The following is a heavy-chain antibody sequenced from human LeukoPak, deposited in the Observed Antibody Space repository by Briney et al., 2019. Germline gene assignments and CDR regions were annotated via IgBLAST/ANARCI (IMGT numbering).Heavy chain of an antibody. J-gene: IGHJ6*02. CDR1: GGSFIGYD. CDR3: ARRVSGSGKMDV. CDR2: INHSGGT. V-gene: IGHV4-34*01. Sequence: PSETLSLTCAVYGGSFIGYDWTWIRQPPGKGLEWIGEINHSGGTNYNPSLKSRVTISVDTSKNQFSPKLSSVTAADTAVYYCARRVSGSGKMDVWGQGTTVTVSS. D-gene: IGHD3-10*01.